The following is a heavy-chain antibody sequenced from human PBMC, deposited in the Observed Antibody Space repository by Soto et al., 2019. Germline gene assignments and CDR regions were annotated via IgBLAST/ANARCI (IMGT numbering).Heavy chain of an antibody. CDR1: GGSVSSGSYY. V-gene: IGHV4-61*03. Sequence: LETLSVTYTFSGGSVSSGSYYLSLIRQPPGKGLEWIGYIYYSGSTNYNPSLKSRVTISVDTSKNHFSLKLSSVTAADTAVYYCARLGDYYQAFDYWGQGTLVTSPQ. D-gene: IGHD3-22*01. CDR3: ARLGDYYQAFDY. J-gene: IGHJ4*02. CDR2: IYYSGST.